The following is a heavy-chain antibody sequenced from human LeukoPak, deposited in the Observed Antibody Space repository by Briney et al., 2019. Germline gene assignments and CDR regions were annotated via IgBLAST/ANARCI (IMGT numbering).Heavy chain of an antibody. CDR2: INHSGSS. Sequence: SETLSLTCALSGGSITDYFYNWVRQPPGKGLEWIGEINHSGSSTYNPSLKSRVIISVDTSKNQFSLRLTSVTAADTGVYYCARVGDLFGAHRVRGLPPDYYYMDVWGKGTMVTVSS. J-gene: IGHJ6*03. D-gene: IGHD3-10*01. V-gene: IGHV4-34*01. CDR3: ARVGDLFGAHRVRGLPPDYYYMDV. CDR1: GGSITDYF.